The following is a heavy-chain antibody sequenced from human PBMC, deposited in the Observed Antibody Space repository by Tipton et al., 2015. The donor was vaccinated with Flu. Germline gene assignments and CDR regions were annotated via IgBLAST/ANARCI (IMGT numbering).Heavy chain of an antibody. CDR1: EFTFSSYW. D-gene: IGHD2-21*01. J-gene: IGHJ4*02. CDR3: ARQIGGGDCY. V-gene: IGHV3-7*03. CDR2: IKQDGSEK. Sequence: SLRLSCAASEFTFSSYWMHWVRQAPGKGLEWVANIKQDGSEKYYVDSVKGRFTISRDNAKNSLYLQMNSLRAEDTAVYYCARQIGGGDCYWGQGTLVTVSS.